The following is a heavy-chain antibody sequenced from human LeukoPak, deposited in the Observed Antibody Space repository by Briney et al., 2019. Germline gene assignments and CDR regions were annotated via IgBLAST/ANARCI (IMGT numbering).Heavy chain of an antibody. CDR3: AKAGSSSWYATQFDF. D-gene: IGHD6-13*01. J-gene: IGHJ4*02. Sequence: GGSPSLSCAASRFTSSSYAMSWVRQAPGKGLEWVSGISGSGGSTYYADSVKGRFTISRDNSKNTLYLQMNSLRAEDTAVYACAKAGSSSWYATQFDFWGRGALVTVSS. V-gene: IGHV3-23*01. CDR1: RFTSSSYA. CDR2: ISGSGGST.